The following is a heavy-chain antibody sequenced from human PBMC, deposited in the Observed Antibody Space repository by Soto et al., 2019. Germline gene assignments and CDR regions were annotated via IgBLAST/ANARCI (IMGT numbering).Heavy chain of an antibody. CDR1: GYTFTSYG. J-gene: IGHJ5*02. V-gene: IGHV1-18*01. Sequence: QVQLVQSGAEVKKPGASVQVSSKASGYTFTSYGIIWVRQAPGQRLEWMGWISAYNGNTNYAQKLQGRVTMTTDTSTSTAYMELRCLRPDDSVLYLCARYPERITIFGRIVWPWFAPWGHGTMVTVSS. CDR3: ARYPERITIFGRIVWPWFAP. CDR2: ISAYNGNT. D-gene: IGHD3-3*01.